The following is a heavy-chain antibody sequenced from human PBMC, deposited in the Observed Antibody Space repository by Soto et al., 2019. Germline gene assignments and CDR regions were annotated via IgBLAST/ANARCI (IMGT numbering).Heavy chain of an antibody. V-gene: IGHV1-58*02. CDR1: GFTFTSSA. J-gene: IGHJ6*02. CDR3: AAGPGEWFGELSFSGMDG. Sequence: QMQLVQSGPEVKKPGTSVKVSCKASGFTFTSSAMQWVRQARGQRLEWIGWIVVGSGNINYAQKXHERVSNTGGMXAXTXDMELSSVRSADTAVYYCAAGPGEWFGELSFSGMDGWGQGATVTVSS. D-gene: IGHD3-10*01. CDR2: IVVGSGNI.